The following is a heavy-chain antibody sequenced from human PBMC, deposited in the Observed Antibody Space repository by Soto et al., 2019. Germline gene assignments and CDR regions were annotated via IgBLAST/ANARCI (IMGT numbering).Heavy chain of an antibody. CDR1: AFTFRSYA. V-gene: IGHV3-49*04. CDR3: TAAPTEYYYYGMDV. CDR2: IRSKAYGGTT. J-gene: IGHJ6*02. Sequence: GGSLRLSCAASAFTFRSYAMSWVRQAPGKGLEWVGFIRSKAYGGTTEYAASVKGRFTISRDDSKSIAYLQMNSLKTEDTAVYYCTAAPTEYYYYGMDVWGQGTTVTVSS. D-gene: IGHD6-13*01.